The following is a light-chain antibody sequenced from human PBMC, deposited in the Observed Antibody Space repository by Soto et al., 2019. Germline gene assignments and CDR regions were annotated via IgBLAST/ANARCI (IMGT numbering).Light chain of an antibody. CDR3: QQYNKWPLT. V-gene: IGKV3-15*01. Sequence: EVVMTESPSTRAWSRLWIGXXGCXASQSVSSDLVWYQQKAGQAPRLLIYDTSTRATGIPARFSGSGSGTEFTLTISSLQSEDSAVYHCQQYNKWPLTFGGGTKVDIK. CDR1: QSVSSD. CDR2: DTS. J-gene: IGKJ4*01.